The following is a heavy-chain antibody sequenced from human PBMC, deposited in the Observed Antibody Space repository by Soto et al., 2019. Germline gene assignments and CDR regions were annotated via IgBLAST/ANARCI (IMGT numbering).Heavy chain of an antibody. CDR1: GGCMTIYD. Sequence: PSGSLSLTSVVCGGCMTIYDWSWIRKFPGKGLEWIAYTSYTGNTNYNPSLQSRVAISMDTSKNQLSLKLTSMTAADTAVYYCARDMHAGFTHGFDPRAQGTLVTVSS. CDR2: TSYTGNT. J-gene: IGHJ5*02. V-gene: IGHV4-59*01. CDR3: ARDMHAGFTHGFDP. D-gene: IGHD2-8*01.